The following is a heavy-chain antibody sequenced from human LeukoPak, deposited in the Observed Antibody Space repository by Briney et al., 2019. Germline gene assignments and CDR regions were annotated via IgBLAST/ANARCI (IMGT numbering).Heavy chain of an antibody. CDR3: AKKSAMGWFDP. Sequence: PGESLRLSCAAPGFTFSNYGMSWVRQAPGKGLEWVSGISGSGGSTHYADSVKGRFTISRDNSKNTLYLQMNSLRAQDTAVYYCAKKSAMGWFDPWGQGTLVTVSP. J-gene: IGHJ5*02. V-gene: IGHV3-23*01. CDR2: ISGSGGST. CDR1: GFTFSNYG. D-gene: IGHD2-2*01.